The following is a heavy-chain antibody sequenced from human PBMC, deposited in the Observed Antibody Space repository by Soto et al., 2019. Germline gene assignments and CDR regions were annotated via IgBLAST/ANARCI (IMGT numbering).Heavy chain of an antibody. CDR2: ISSSSSTI. V-gene: IGHV3-48*01. Sequence: EVPLVESGGGLVQPGGSLRLSCAASGFTFSSYSMNWVRQAPGKGLEWVSYISSSSSTIYYADSVKGRFTISRDNAKSSLDLQVNRLRAEDTAVYYCARRLPPPGGYYYGMDVWGRGTTVTVSS. CDR1: GFTFSSYS. CDR3: ARRLPPPGGYYYGMDV. D-gene: IGHD6-25*01. J-gene: IGHJ6*02.